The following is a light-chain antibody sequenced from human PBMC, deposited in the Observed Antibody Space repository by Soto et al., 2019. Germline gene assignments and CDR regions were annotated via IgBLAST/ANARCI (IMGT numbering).Light chain of an antibody. V-gene: IGKV3-20*01. J-gene: IGKJ4*01. CDR2: GAS. Sequence: EIVLTQSPGALSLSPGERATLSCGASRSVRSISLAWYQQKPGQAPRLLIYGASSRATGVPDGFSGSGSGTDFTLTISRLEPEDFAVYHCQQYDTSPLTFGGGTKVEIK. CDR3: QQYDTSPLT. CDR1: RSVRSIS.